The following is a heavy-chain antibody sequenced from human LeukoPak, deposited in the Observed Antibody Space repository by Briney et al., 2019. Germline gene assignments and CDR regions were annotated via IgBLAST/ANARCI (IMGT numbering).Heavy chain of an antibody. CDR2: INSDGKTT. CDR3: ARGPFELVWFGERDWYFDL. D-gene: IGHD3-10*01. V-gene: IGHV3-48*01. CDR1: GFTFSDYS. Sequence: GGSLRLSCAASGFTFSDYSMNWVRQAPGKGLEDLSYINSDGKTTWYADSVKGRFTASRDNAKNSLYLQMNSLRVEDTAVYYCARGPFELVWFGERDWYFDLWGRGTLVTVSS. J-gene: IGHJ2*01.